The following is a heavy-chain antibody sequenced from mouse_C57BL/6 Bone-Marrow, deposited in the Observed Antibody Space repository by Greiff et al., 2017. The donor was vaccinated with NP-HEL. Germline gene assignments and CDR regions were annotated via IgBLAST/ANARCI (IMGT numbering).Heavy chain of an antibody. D-gene: IGHD1-1*01. J-gene: IGHJ2*01. CDR1: GFTFSGYG. Sequence: EVKLVESGGDLVKPGGSLKLSCAASGFTFSGYGMSWVRQTPDKRLEWVATISRGGSYTSYPASVKGRFTISRDNAKNTLYLQMSSLKSEDTAMYYCARPDYYGRDYFDYWGQGTTLTVSS. V-gene: IGHV5-6*02. CDR3: ARPDYYGRDYFDY. CDR2: ISRGGSYT.